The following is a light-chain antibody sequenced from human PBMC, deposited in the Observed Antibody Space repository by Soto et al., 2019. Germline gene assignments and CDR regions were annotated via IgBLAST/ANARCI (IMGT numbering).Light chain of an antibody. Sequence: QAVLTQPPSVSGAPGQRVTIACTGSSSNIGAGYDVHWYQQRPGAAPKLLISANINRPSGVPDRFSGSKSGTSASLAITGLQADDEGDYYCQPYDSTRSARYVFGTGTKLTVL. V-gene: IGLV1-40*01. CDR2: ANI. CDR1: SSNIGAGYD. J-gene: IGLJ1*01. CDR3: QPYDSTRSARYV.